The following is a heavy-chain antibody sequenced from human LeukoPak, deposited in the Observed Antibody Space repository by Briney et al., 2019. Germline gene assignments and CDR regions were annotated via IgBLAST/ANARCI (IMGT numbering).Heavy chain of an antibody. J-gene: IGHJ5*02. V-gene: IGHV6-1*01. CDR3: AKHSSSWYLNWFDP. D-gene: IGHD6-13*01. CDR1: GDSVSSNSAA. Sequence: SQTLSLTCAISGDSVSSNSAAWNWIRQSPSRGLEWLGRTYYRSKWYNDYAVSVKSRITINPDTSKNQFSLQLNSVTPEDTAVYYCAKHSSSWYLNWFDPWGQGTLVTVSS. CDR2: TYYRSKWYN.